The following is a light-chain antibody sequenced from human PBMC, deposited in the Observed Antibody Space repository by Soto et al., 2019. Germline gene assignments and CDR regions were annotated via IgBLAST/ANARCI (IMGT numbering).Light chain of an antibody. CDR3: QQYRSSPLT. CDR2: DTS. J-gene: IGKJ4*01. Sequence: EIVLTQSPGTLSLSPGERATLSCRASQSVGSYLAWYQQKPGQAPRLLISDTSSRATGIPDRFSGSGSGTDFTLTISRLQPEDFAVYYCQQYRSSPLTFGGGTKVEIQ. CDR1: QSVGSY. V-gene: IGKV3-20*01.